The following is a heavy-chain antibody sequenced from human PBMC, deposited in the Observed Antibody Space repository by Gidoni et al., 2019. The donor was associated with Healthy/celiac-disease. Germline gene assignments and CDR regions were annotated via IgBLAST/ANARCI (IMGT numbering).Heavy chain of an antibody. V-gene: IGHV3-33*01. D-gene: IGHD2-21*02. CDR3: AREHIVVVTATKYGMDV. CDR2: IWYDGSNK. CDR1: GVTFSSYG. J-gene: IGHJ6*02. Sequence: QVQLVESGGGVVQPGRSLRLSCAASGVTFSSYGMYWVRQAPGKGLEWVAVIWYDGSNKYYADSVKGRFAISRDNSKNTLYLQMNSLRAEDTAVYYCAREHIVVVTATKYGMDVWGQGTTVTVSS.